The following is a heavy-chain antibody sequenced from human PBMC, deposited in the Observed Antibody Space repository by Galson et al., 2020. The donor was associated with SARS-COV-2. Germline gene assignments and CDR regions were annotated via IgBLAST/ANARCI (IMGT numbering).Heavy chain of an antibody. V-gene: IGHV3-7*04. CDR1: GFTFSRYW. J-gene: IGHJ4*02. Sequence: GGSLRLSCAASGFTFSRYWMSWVRQAPGKGLEWVANINQDGSDQNYVDSVKGRFTISRDNAKNSLYLQMNSLRAEDTAVYSCARDLGLMTTCYFDYWGQGNLVTVSS. CDR3: ARDLGLMTTCYFDY. D-gene: IGHD4-17*01. CDR2: INQDGSDQ.